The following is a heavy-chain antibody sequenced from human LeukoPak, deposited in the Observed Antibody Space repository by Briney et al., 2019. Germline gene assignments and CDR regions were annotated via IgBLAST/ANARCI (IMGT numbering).Heavy chain of an antibody. CDR2: INPNSGGT. J-gene: IGHJ6*03. V-gene: IGHV1-2*02. CDR1: GYTFTGYY. Sequence: ASVKVSCKASGYTFTGYYMHWVRQAPGQRLEWMGWINPNSGGTNYAQKFQGRVTMTRDTSISTAYMELSRLRSDDTAVYYCARLGYCSSTSCYTGDYYYYYYMDVWGKGTTVTVSS. CDR3: ARLGYCSSTSCYTGDYYYYYYMDV. D-gene: IGHD2-2*02.